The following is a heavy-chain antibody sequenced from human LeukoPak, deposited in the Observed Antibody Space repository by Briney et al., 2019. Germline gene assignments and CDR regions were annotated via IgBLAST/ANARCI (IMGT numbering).Heavy chain of an antibody. CDR3: ARDYPDTRGDYYMDV. CDR1: GYTFTGYY. CDR2: INPNSGGT. D-gene: IGHD2-2*01. J-gene: IGHJ6*03. V-gene: IGHV1-2*02. Sequence: ASVKVSCKASGYTFTGYYMHWVRQAPGQGLEWMGWINPNSGGTNYAQKFQGRVTMTRDTSISTAYMELSRLRSDDTAVYYCARDYPDTRGDYYMDVWGKGTTVTVSS.